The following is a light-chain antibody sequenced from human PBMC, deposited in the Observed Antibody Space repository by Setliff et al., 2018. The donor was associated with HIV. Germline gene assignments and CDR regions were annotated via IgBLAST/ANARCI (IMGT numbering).Light chain of an antibody. CDR3: SSYTSSSTFYL. CDR2: DVS. Sequence: QAALTQPASVSGSPGQSITISCTGTSSDVGGYNYVSWYQQHPGKAPKFMIYDVSNRPSGVSNRFSCSKSGNTASLSISGLQAEDEADYYCSSYTSSSTFYLFATGTKVTVL. CDR1: SSDVGGYNY. J-gene: IGLJ1*01. V-gene: IGLV2-14*03.